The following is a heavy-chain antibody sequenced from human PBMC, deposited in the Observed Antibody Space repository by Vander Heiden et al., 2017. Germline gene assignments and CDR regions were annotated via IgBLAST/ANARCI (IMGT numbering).Heavy chain of an antibody. D-gene: IGHD3-16*02. CDR1: GYTFTGYY. Sequence: QVQLVQSGAEVTKHGASVKVSCQASGYTFTGYYMHRVRQAPGQGLEWMGWINPNSGGTNYVQKLQGRVTMTRDTSISTAYMELSRLRSDDTAVYYCARAYRPPMDYWGQGTLVTVSS. CDR2: INPNSGGT. CDR3: ARAYRPPMDY. J-gene: IGHJ4*02. V-gene: IGHV1-2*02.